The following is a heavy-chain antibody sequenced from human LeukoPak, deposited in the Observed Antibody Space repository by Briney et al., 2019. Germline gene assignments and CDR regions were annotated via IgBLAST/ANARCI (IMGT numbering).Heavy chain of an antibody. D-gene: IGHD1-26*01. CDR3: ARDRPSYSGSYFDY. CDR1: GGSISSSNW. Sequence: PSETLSLTCAVSGGSISSSNWWSWVRQPPGKGLEWIGEIYHSGSTNYNPSLKSRVTISVDTSKNQFSLKLSSVTAADTAVYYCARDRPSYSGSYFDYWGQGTLVTVSS. J-gene: IGHJ4*02. CDR2: IYHSGST. V-gene: IGHV4-4*02.